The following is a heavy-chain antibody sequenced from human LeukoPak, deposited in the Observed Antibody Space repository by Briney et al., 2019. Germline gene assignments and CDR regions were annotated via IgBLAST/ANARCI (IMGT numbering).Heavy chain of an antibody. CDR1: GGTFSSYS. CDR2: IIPIFGTA. Sequence: GSLVKVSCKASGGTFSSYSISWVRQAPGQGVEGMGGIIPIFGTANYAQKFQGRVTITTDESTRTAYLELSRLRSEDTAVYYCARGYHGSGGYFEYWGQGTLVTVSS. CDR3: ARGYHGSGGYFEY. J-gene: IGHJ4*02. V-gene: IGHV1-69*05. D-gene: IGHD3-10*01.